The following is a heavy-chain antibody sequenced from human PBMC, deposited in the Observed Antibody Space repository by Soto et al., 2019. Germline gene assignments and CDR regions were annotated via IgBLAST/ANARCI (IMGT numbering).Heavy chain of an antibody. CDR1: GGSFSGYY. CDR2: INHSGST. J-gene: IGHJ6*02. CDR3: ARSPSEVYSTPHYYGMDV. D-gene: IGHD6-13*01. Sequence: SETLSLTCAVYGGSFSGYYWSWIRQPPGKGLEWIGEINHSGSTNYNPSLKSRVTISVDTSKSQFSLKLSSVTAADTAVYYCARSPSEVYSTPHYYGMDVWGQGTTVTVS. V-gene: IGHV4-34*01.